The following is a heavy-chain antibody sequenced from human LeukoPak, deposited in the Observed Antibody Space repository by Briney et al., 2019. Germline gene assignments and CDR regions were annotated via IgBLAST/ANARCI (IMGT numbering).Heavy chain of an antibody. CDR3: ARAKYFDFDY. Sequence: TGGSLRLSCAASGFTFSSHEMNWVRQATGKGLEWVSAISTSGITIYYADSVRRRFTISRDNAKNSLYLQMNSLRAEDTAVYYCARAKYFDFDYWGQGTLVTVSS. V-gene: IGHV3-48*03. CDR2: ISTSGITI. J-gene: IGHJ4*02. D-gene: IGHD3-9*01. CDR1: GFTFSSHE.